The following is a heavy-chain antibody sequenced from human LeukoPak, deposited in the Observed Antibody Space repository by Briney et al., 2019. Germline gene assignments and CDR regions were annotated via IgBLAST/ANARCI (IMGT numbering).Heavy chain of an antibody. V-gene: IGHV4-30-4*08. Sequence: SETLSLTCTVSGGSIGSYYWSWIRQPPGKGLEWIGYIYYSGSTYYNPSLKSRVTISVDTSKNQFSLKLSSVTAADTAVHYCARDSRRGSGWSYYFDYWGQGTLVTVSS. D-gene: IGHD6-19*01. J-gene: IGHJ4*02. CDR3: ARDSRRGSGWSYYFDY. CDR2: IYYSGST. CDR1: GGSIGSYY.